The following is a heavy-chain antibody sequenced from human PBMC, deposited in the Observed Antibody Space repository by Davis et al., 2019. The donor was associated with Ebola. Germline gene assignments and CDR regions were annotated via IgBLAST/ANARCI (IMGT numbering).Heavy chain of an antibody. V-gene: IGHV3-23*01. CDR1: GLIFNNYW. CDR3: ADSSGYYYFDY. D-gene: IGHD3-22*01. CDR2: ISGSGGST. J-gene: IGHJ4*02. Sequence: GESLKISCAASGLIFNNYWMSWVRQAPGKGLEWVSGISGSGGSTYYADSVKGRFTISRDNSKNTLYLQMNSLRAEDTALYYCADSSGYYYFDYWGQGTLVTVSS.